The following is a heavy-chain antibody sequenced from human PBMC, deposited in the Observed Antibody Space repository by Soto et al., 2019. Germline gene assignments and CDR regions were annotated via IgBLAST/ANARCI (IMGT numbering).Heavy chain of an antibody. CDR1: EFTFSRFW. V-gene: IGHV3-74*01. CDR3: AKRGVDTFGFSY. D-gene: IGHD3-10*01. Sequence: EVQLVESGGGLVQPGGSLRLSCAVSEFTFSRFWMHWVRQAPGEGLVWVSRINTDGGSTSYADSVKGRFTSSRDNAKNTLYLQMKRLRVEDTAMYYCAKRGVDTFGFSYWGQGTLVTVSS. J-gene: IGHJ4*02. CDR2: INTDGGST.